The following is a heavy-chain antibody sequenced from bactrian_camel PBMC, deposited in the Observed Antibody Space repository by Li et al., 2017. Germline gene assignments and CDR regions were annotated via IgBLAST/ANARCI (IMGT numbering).Heavy chain of an antibody. D-gene: IGHD5*01. CDR3: AAGWSYGVGTLLRRHYDY. Sequence: HVQLVESGGGSVQAGGSLRLSCAASGFTVSSYCMGWFRQPPGKEREGVAAIVTLGGTTYYDDSVTGRFTISQDNAKKTTYLQMDHLRTEDTAIYYCAAGWSYGVGTLLRRHYDYWGQGTQVTVS. V-gene: IGHV3S1*01. J-gene: IGHJ4*01. CDR1: GFTVSSYC. CDR2: IVTLGGTT.